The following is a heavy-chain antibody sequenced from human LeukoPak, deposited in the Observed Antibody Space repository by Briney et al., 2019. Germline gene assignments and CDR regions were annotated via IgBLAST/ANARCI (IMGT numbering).Heavy chain of an antibody. CDR2: INWNGGST. V-gene: IGHV3-20*04. D-gene: IGHD3-22*01. CDR3: ARGSIAIYYYGSRGYFDY. J-gene: IGHJ4*02. CDR1: GFTVSSNY. Sequence: PGGSPRLSCAASGFTVSSNYMSWVRQAPGKGLEWVSGINWNGGSTGYADSVKGRFTISRDNAKNSLYLQMNSLRAEDTAFYYCARGSIAIYYYGSRGYFDYWGQGTLVTVSS.